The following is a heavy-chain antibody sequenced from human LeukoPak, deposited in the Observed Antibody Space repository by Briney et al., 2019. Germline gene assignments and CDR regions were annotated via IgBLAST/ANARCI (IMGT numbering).Heavy chain of an antibody. D-gene: IGHD6-13*01. V-gene: IGHV3-30*04. Sequence: GGSLRLSCAASGLTFSSYAMHWVRQAPGKGLEWVAVISYDGSNKYYADSVKGRFTISRDNSKNTLYLQMNSLRAEDTAVYYCARDQGYSSSWYHDAFDIWGQGTMVTVSS. J-gene: IGHJ3*02. CDR1: GLTFSSYA. CDR3: ARDQGYSSSWYHDAFDI. CDR2: ISYDGSNK.